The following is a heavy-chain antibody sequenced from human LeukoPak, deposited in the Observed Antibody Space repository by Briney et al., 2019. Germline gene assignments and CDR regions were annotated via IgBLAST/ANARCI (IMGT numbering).Heavy chain of an antibody. J-gene: IGHJ5*02. CDR3: ARDGSAWYGWFDP. CDR2: IYYSGIT. D-gene: IGHD6-13*01. V-gene: IGHV4-59*13. Sequence: SETLPLTCTVSGDSIRGYYLNWIRQPPGKGLEWIGYIYYSGITNYNPSLKSRVTISLDKSKNQFSLKLNSLTAADTAVYYCARDGSAWYGWFDPWGQGIPVTVS. CDR1: GDSIRGYY.